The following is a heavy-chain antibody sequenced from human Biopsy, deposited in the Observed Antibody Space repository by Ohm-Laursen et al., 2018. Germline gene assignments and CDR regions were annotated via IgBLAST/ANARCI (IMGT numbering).Heavy chain of an antibody. V-gene: IGHV4-34*01. D-gene: IGHD3-16*01. CDR3: ARAVDYYDPYYCYGLDF. CDR2: INHRGST. CDR1: GGSFSGYY. Sequence: SETLSLTCVVYGGSFSGYYWSWIRQPPGKGLEWIGEINHRGSTNYNPSLKSRVTISVDTSKNQFSLKLRSVTAADTAVYYCARAVDYYDPYYCYGLDFWGQGTTVTVSS. J-gene: IGHJ6*02.